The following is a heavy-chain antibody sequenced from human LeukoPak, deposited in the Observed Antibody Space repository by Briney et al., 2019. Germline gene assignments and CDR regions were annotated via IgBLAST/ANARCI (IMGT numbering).Heavy chain of an antibody. CDR3: ARDLTGYYDSSRPGAFDI. CDR1: GGSISSYY. D-gene: IGHD3-22*01. Sequence: SETLSLTCTVSGGSISSYYWGWIRQPPGKGLEWIGYISHSGSTNYNPSLKSRVTISVDTSKNQFSLKLSSVTAADTAVYYCARDLTGYYDSSRPGAFDIWGQGTMVTVSS. J-gene: IGHJ3*02. V-gene: IGHV4-59*01. CDR2: ISHSGST.